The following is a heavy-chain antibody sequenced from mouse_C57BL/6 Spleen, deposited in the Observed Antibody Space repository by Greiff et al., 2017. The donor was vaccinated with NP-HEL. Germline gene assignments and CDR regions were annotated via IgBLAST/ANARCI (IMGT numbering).Heavy chain of an antibody. J-gene: IGHJ4*01. CDR2: INPSTGGT. D-gene: IGHD2-3*01. V-gene: IGHV1-42*01. Sequence: VQLKQSGPELVKPGASVKISCKASGYSFTGYYMNWVKQSPEKSLEWIGEINPSTGGTTYNQKFKAKATLTVDKSSSTAYMQLKSLTSEDSAVYYCARRDDGYYAMDYWGQGTSVTVSS. CDR3: ARRDDGYYAMDY. CDR1: GYSFTGYY.